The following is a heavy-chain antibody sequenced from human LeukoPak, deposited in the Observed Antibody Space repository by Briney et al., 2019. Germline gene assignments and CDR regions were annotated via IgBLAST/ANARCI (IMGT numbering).Heavy chain of an antibody. V-gene: IGHV3-33*01. CDR2: IWYDGSNK. Sequence: GGSLRLSCAASGFTFSSYGMHWVRQAPGKGLEWVAVIWYDGSNKYYADSVKGRFTISRDNSKNTLYLQMNSLRAEDTAVYYCARDGTYYDFWSGTEYYYCGVDVWGQGTTVTVSS. D-gene: IGHD3-3*01. CDR3: ARDGTYYDFWSGTEYYYCGVDV. CDR1: GFTFSSYG. J-gene: IGHJ6*02.